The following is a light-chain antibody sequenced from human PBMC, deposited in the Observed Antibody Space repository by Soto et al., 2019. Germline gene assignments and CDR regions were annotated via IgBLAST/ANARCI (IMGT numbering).Light chain of an antibody. Sequence: DIQMTQSPSTLSASVGDRVTITCRASQSNSSWLAWYQQKPGKAPKLLIYDASSLESGITSRYSGSGSGTEFSLTISSLQPDDFATYYCQQYNSYLTFGGGTK. CDR1: QSNSSW. CDR3: QQYNSYLT. J-gene: IGKJ4*01. CDR2: DAS. V-gene: IGKV1-5*01.